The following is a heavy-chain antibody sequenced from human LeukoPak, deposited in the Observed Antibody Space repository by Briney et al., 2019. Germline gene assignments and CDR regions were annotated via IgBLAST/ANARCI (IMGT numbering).Heavy chain of an antibody. D-gene: IGHD5-18*01. CDR2: ISAYNGNT. CDR3: ARDRSPTTRYSYGYFSGMDV. CDR1: GYTFTTYG. J-gene: IGHJ6*02. Sequence: ASVKVSCTASGYTFTTYGISWVRQAPGQGLEWVGWISAYNGNTNYAQKLQGRVTMTTDTSTSTAYMELRSLRSDDTAVYYCARDRSPTTRYSYGYFSGMDVWGQGTTVTVSS. V-gene: IGHV1-18*01.